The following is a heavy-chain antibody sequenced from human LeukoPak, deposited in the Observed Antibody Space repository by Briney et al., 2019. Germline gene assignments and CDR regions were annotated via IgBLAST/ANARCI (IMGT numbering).Heavy chain of an antibody. V-gene: IGHV4-4*07. CDR2: IQTSGIT. CDR1: GGSISTYF. Sequence: SETLSLTCTVSGGSISTYFWSWIRQPAGKGLEYIGRIQTSGITNYSPSLKSRVSMSVDTSKNQFSLKLNSVTAADTAIYYCTRNPVTGTNPKFDYWGQGALVTVFS. CDR3: TRNPVTGTNPKFDY. D-gene: IGHD6-19*01. J-gene: IGHJ4*02.